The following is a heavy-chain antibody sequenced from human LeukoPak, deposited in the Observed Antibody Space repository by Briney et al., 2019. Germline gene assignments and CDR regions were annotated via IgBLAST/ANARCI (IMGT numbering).Heavy chain of an antibody. CDR1: GYTFTSYY. V-gene: IGHV1-46*01. CDR2: INPSGGST. D-gene: IGHD3-22*01. J-gene: IGHJ4*02. Sequence: ASVKVSCKASGYTFTSYYMHWVRQAPGQGLEWMGIINPSGGSTSYAQKFQGRVTMTRDMSTSTVYMELSSLRSEDTAVYYCARGGPYDSSGYYSRTLAPFDYWGQGTLVTVSS. CDR3: ARGGPYDSSGYYSRTLAPFDY.